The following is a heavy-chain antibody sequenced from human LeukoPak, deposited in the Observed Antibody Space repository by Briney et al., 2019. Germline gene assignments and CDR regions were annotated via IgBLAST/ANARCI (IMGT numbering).Heavy chain of an antibody. CDR1: AFTFADYA. D-gene: IGHD5-12*01. Sequence: GGSLRLSCAASAFTFADYAMSWVRRAPWKGLVWFSTVRGSGVTTVYADSVKGRFTISRDNSKNTLFLQMDSLRAEDTALYHCAKARIVATIYPRELSFDYWGQGALVTVSS. CDR3: AKARIVATIYPRELSFDY. CDR2: VRGSGVTT. J-gene: IGHJ4*02. V-gene: IGHV3-23*01.